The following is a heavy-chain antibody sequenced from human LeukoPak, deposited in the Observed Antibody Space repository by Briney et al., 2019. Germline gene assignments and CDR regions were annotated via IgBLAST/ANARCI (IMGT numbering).Heavy chain of an antibody. CDR3: ARQGVVGATGFDY. Sequence: SETLSLTCSVSGGSISSISYYWGWIRQPPGKGLEWIGNIYSSGSTYNNPSLKSRVIISVDTSKNQFSLKLTSVTAADTAVYYCARQGVVGATGFDYWGQGTLSPSPQ. D-gene: IGHD1-26*01. CDR2: IYSSGST. V-gene: IGHV4-39*01. J-gene: IGHJ4*02. CDR1: GGSISSISYY.